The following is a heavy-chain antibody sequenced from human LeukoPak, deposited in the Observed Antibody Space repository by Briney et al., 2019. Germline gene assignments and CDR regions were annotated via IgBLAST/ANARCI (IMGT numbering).Heavy chain of an antibody. D-gene: IGHD5-18*01. J-gene: IGHJ4*02. CDR1: GYMFDTYW. CDR2: IYPSDSDT. V-gene: IGHV5-51*01. CDR3: ARLADTSLGF. Sequence: GESLKISCEGSGYMFDTYWIAWVRQLPGKGLEWMGIIYPSDSDTKYSPSFRGQVTISVDKSITTAYLQWSSLKASDTAVYYCARLADTSLGFWGQGTLVTVSS.